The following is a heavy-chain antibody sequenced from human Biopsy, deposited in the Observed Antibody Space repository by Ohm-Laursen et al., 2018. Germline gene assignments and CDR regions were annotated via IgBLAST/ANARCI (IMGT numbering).Heavy chain of an antibody. D-gene: IGHD3-9*01. J-gene: IGHJ1*01. CDR1: GGMFNSYT. Sequence: SVKVSCKASGGMFNSYTINWLRQAPGQGLQWMGGIMSLYNTTNYAQKFWDRITVTADKSTNTATMELRSLRSDDTAVYYCATKLTGYFHHWGQGTLVIVSS. CDR3: ATKLTGYFHH. CDR2: IMSLYNTT. V-gene: IGHV1-69*06.